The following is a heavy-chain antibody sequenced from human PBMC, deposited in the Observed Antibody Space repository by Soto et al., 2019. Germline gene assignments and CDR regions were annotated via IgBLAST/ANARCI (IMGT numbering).Heavy chain of an antibody. Sequence: SVKVSCKVSGGTFSNDVINWVRHVPGQGLEWMAKINPILGITNSAQKFQGRATITADKSTNTAYMELSSLESKDTAVYYCARGLAVADYYGMEVWG. J-gene: IGHJ6*02. V-gene: IGHV1-69*04. CDR1: GGTFSNDV. CDR3: ARGLAVADYYGMEV. CDR2: INPILGIT. D-gene: IGHD6-19*01.